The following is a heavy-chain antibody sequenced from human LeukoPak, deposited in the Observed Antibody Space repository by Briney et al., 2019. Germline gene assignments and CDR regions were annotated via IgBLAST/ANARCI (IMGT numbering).Heavy chain of an antibody. CDR1: GGSISGYY. D-gene: IGHD7-27*01. CDR2: IYYSGST. J-gene: IGHJ2*01. CDR3: AKLGIGAFWYFDL. Sequence: SETLSLTCTVSGGSISGYYWSWIRQPPGKGLEWIGYIYYSGSTSSNPSLKSRVTISVDTSKNQFSLKLTSVTAADTAVYYCAKLGIGAFWYFDLWGRDTLVTVSS. V-gene: IGHV4-59*08.